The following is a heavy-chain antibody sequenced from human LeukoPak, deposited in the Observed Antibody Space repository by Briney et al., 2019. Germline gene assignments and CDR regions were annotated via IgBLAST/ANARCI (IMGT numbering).Heavy chain of an antibody. D-gene: IGHD3-10*01. Sequence: PGGSLRLSCTAPGFTFSRYDMSWVRQAPGKGLEWVSGISDSAGTTYYADSVKGRFSISRDNSKNTLNLQMNSLRAEDTAVYYCAKSYYYGSGDYSLTAFDIWGQGTMVTVSS. V-gene: IGHV3-23*01. CDR1: GFTFSRYD. CDR2: ISDSAGTT. J-gene: IGHJ3*02. CDR3: AKSYYYGSGDYSLTAFDI.